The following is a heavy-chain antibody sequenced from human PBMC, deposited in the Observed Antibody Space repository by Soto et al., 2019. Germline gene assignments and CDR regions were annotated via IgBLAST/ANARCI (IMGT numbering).Heavy chain of an antibody. J-gene: IGHJ4*02. CDR1: GLSFSSDA. D-gene: IGHD3-9*01. CDR3: AKDAKILDWLPTSYYFDF. V-gene: IGHV3-23*01. Sequence: EVQVLESGGGLAQPGRSLRLSCAVSGLSFSSDAMTWVRQSPGKGLEWVSSISSSGNSTYSADSVRGRFTISRDNSKNTLYLQMNSLRAEDTAVYYCAKDAKILDWLPTSYYFDFWGQGTLVTVSS. CDR2: ISSSGNST.